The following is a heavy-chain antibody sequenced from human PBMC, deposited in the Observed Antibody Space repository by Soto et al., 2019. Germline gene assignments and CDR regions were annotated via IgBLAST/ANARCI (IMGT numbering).Heavy chain of an antibody. CDR3: AGDIRSGSYRFDY. CDR1: GGSISSYH. D-gene: IGHD1-26*01. V-gene: IGHV4-59*08. CDR2: IYNSGST. Sequence: QVQLQESGPGLVKPSETLSLTCTVSGGSISSYHWSWIRQPPGKGLEWIGYIYNSGSTIYNPSLKSRVTISVDTSQNQFALKLSSVTAADAAVYYCAGDIRSGSYRFDYWGQGTLVTVSS. J-gene: IGHJ4*02.